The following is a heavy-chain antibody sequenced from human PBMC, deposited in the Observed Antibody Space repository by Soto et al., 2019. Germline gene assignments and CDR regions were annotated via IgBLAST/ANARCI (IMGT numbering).Heavy chain of an antibody. D-gene: IGHD2-2*01. J-gene: IGHJ6*02. CDR2: ISSSSSYI. CDR3: ARDHPPRLVVPAAFHYYYYGMDV. CDR1: GFTFSSYS. V-gene: IGHV3-21*01. Sequence: PGGSLRLSCAASGFTFSSYSMNWVRQAPGKGLEWVSSISSSSSYIYYADSVKGRFTISRDNAKNSLYLQMNSLRAEDTAVYYCARDHPPRLVVPAAFHYYYYGMDVWGQGTTVTVSS.